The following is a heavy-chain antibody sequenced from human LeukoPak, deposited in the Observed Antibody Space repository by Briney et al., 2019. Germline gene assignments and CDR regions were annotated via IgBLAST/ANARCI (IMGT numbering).Heavy chain of an antibody. CDR3: VRDNPRCCGVIPSNIDDY. D-gene: IGHD2/OR15-2a*01. Sequence: GGSLRLSCAASGFIFSRDSMNWVRQAPGRGLEWVAYINGGGSPIYYADSVRGRFTISRDNAKNSLYLQMNSLRAEDTAVYYCVRDNPRCCGVIPSNIDDYWGQGTLVTVSS. J-gene: IGHJ4*02. CDR1: GFIFSRDS. V-gene: IGHV3-48*01. CDR2: INGGGSPI.